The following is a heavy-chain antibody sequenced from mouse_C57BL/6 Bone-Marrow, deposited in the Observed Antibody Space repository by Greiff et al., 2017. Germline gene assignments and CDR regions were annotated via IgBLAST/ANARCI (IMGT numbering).Heavy chain of an antibody. V-gene: IGHV1-64*01. D-gene: IGHD3-2*02. CDR1: GYTFTSYW. Sequence: QVQLQQPGAELVKPGASVKLSCKASGYTFTSYWMHWVKQMPGQGLEWIGMIHPNSGSTNYNVKFKPKATLTVDNSSSTAYMQLIRLTSADSAVYFCARSGTAQAAWFAYWGQGTLVTVSA. J-gene: IGHJ3*01. CDR3: ARSGTAQAAWFAY. CDR2: IHPNSGST.